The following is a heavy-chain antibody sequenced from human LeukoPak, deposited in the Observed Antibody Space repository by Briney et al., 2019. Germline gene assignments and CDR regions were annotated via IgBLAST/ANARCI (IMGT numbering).Heavy chain of an antibody. CDR2: ISSSGSTI. D-gene: IGHD6-13*01. J-gene: IGHJ4*02. V-gene: IGHV3-11*01. CDR3: AKGTRSSWYVSLFDY. Sequence: GGSLRLSCAASGFTFSDYYMSWVRQAPGKGLEWVSYISSSGSTIYYADSVKGRFTISRDNAKNSLYLQMNSLRAEDTAVYYCAKGTRSSWYVSLFDYWGQGTLVTVSS. CDR1: GFTFSDYY.